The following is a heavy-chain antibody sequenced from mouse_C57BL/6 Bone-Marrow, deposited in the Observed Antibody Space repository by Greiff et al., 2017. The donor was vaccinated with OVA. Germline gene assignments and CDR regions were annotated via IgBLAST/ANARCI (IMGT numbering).Heavy chain of an antibody. CDR1: GYTFTSYW. CDR2: IHPNSGST. V-gene: IGHV1-64*01. J-gene: IGHJ1*03. CDR3: ARSVYDGYGYFDV. Sequence: VQLQQSGAELVKPGASVKLSCKASGYTFTSYWMHWVKQRPGQGLEWIGMIHPNSGSTNYNEKFKSKATLTVDKSSSTAYMQLSSLTSEDSAVYYCARSVYDGYGYFDVWGTGTTVTVSS. D-gene: IGHD2-3*01.